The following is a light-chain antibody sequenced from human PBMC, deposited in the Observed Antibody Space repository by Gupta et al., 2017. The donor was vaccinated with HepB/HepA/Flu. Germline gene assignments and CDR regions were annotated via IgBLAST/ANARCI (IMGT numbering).Light chain of an antibody. CDR1: SSDVGNYNR. Sequence: QSALTQPPSVSGSPGQSVTISCTGTSSDVGNYNRVSWDQQPPGTAPKLMIYEVSNRPSGVPDRFSGSKSGNTASLTISGLQAEDEADYYCSSYTTSSTVVFGGGTKLTVL. CDR3: SSYTTSSTVV. CDR2: EVS. J-gene: IGLJ2*01. V-gene: IGLV2-18*02.